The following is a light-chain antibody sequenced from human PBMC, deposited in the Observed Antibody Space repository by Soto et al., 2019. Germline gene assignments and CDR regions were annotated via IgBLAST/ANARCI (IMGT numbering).Light chain of an antibody. CDR3: QQYGSSPRT. J-gene: IGKJ1*01. CDR1: QSISTSS. V-gene: IGKV3-20*01. Sequence: EIVLTQSPGTLSLSPGARATLTCRASQSISTSSLAWYRQKPGQAPRLLIYGAFNRATGIPDRVSGGWSGTDFTLTITRLEPEDFAVYYCQQYGSSPRTFGQGTKVDIK. CDR2: GAF.